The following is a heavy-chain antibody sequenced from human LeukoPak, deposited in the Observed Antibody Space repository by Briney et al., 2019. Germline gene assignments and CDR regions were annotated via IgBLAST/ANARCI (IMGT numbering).Heavy chain of an antibody. CDR2: IYYSGST. CDR1: GGSISSGDYY. J-gene: IGHJ5*02. D-gene: IGHD1-1*01. V-gene: IGHV4-30-4*08. CDR3: ARALSGTTEVGNWFDP. Sequence: SQTLSLTCTVSGGSISSGDYYWSWIRQPPGKGLEWIGYIYYSGSTYYNPSLKSQVTISVDTSKNQFSLKLSSVTAADTAVYYCARALSGTTEVGNWFDPWGQGTLVTVSS.